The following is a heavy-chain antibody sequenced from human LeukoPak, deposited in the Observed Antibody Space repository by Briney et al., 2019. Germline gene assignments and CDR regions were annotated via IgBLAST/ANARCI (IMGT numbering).Heavy chain of an antibody. V-gene: IGHV1-2*02. D-gene: IGHD3-10*02. CDR1: GYTFTGYY. Sequence: ASVKVSCKASGYTFTGYYMHWVRQAPGQGLEWMGWINPKSGGTKYAQKFQGRVTMTRDTSISTVYMELSRLRSDDTAVYYCTRDVRDNCFDPWGQGTLVTVSS. J-gene: IGHJ5*02. CDR2: INPKSGGT. CDR3: TRDVRDNCFDP.